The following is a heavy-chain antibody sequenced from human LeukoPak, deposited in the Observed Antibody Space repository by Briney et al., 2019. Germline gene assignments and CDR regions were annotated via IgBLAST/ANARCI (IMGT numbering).Heavy chain of an antibody. Sequence: ASVKVSCKASGYTFTSYAMHWVRQAPGQRLEWMGWINAGNGNTKYSQKFQGRVTITRDTSASTAYMELSSLRSEDTAVYYCARGFGSIAVAYDYWGQGTLVTVSS. CDR3: ARGFGSIAVAYDY. J-gene: IGHJ4*02. V-gene: IGHV1-3*01. CDR2: INAGNGNT. D-gene: IGHD6-19*01. CDR1: GYTFTSYA.